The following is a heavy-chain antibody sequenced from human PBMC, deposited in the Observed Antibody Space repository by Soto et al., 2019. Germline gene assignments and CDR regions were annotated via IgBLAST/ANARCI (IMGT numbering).Heavy chain of an antibody. CDR3: AREGDSGYYFFDFDI. J-gene: IGHJ3*02. V-gene: IGHV4-61*01. CDR2: IYYSGST. Sequence: SDTLSLTCTFSVFSVISFIYYLSFIRQPPGKGLEWIGYIYYSGSTNYNPSLKSRVTISVDTSKNQFYLKLSSVTAADTAVYYCAREGDSGYYFFDFDIWGKGKMVNVSS. CDR1: VFSVISFIYY. D-gene: IGHD3-22*01.